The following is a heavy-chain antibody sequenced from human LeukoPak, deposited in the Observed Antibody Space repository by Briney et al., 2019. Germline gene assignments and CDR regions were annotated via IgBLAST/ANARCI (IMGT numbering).Heavy chain of an antibody. CDR2: IKQDGSEK. CDR3: ARDGVGVYYYDSSGWDT. V-gene: IGHV3-7*01. D-gene: IGHD3-22*01. CDR1: GFTFSSYW. Sequence: GGSLRLSCAASGFTFSSYWMSWVRQAPGKGLEWVANIKQDGSEKYYVDSVKGRFTISRDNAKNSLYLQMNSLRAEDTAVYYCARDGVGVYYYDSSGWDTWGQGTLVTVSS. J-gene: IGHJ4*02.